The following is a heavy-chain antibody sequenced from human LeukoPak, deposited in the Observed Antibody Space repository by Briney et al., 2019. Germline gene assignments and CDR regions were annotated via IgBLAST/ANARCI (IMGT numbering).Heavy chain of an antibody. D-gene: IGHD5-18*01. V-gene: IGHV4-39*01. CDR2: IYYSGST. J-gene: IGHJ3*02. CDR3: ARQAGIQLWMGDAFDI. Sequence: PSETLSLTCTVSGGSISSSSYYWGWIRQPPGKGLEWIGSIYYSGSTYYNPSLKSRVTISVDTSKNQFSLKLSSVTAADTAVYYCARQAGIQLWMGDAFDIWGQGTMVTVSS. CDR1: GGSISSSSYY.